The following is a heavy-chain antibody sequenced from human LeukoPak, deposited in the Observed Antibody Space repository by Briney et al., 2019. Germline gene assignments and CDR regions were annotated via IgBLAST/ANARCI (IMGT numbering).Heavy chain of an antibody. J-gene: IGHJ4*02. V-gene: IGHV3-21*01. CDR3: AGLDSSGYPFDY. D-gene: IGHD3-22*01. CDR2: IRSSSSYI. Sequence: GGSLRLSCAASGFTFSSYSMNWVRQAPGKGLEWVSSIRSSSSYIYYADSVKGRFTISRDNAKNSLYLQMNSLRAEDTAVYYCAGLDSSGYPFDYWGQGTLVTVSS. CDR1: GFTFSSYS.